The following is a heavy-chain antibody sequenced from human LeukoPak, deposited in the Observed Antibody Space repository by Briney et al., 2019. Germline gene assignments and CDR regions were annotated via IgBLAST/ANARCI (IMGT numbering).Heavy chain of an antibody. CDR3: AKTPLLGYSSGWSGGIDY. J-gene: IGHJ4*02. CDR2: ISYDGSNK. Sequence: GRSLRLSCAASGFTFTSYGMHWVRQAPGKGLEWVAVISYDGSNKYYVDPVKGRFTISRDNPKNTLYLQMNSLRAEDTAMYYCAKTPLLGYSSGWSGGIDYWGQGTLVTVSS. CDR1: GFTFTSYG. D-gene: IGHD6-19*01. V-gene: IGHV3-30*18.